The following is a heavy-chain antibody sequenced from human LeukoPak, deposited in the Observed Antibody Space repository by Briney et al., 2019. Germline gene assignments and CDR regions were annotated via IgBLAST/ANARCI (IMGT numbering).Heavy chain of an antibody. V-gene: IGHV1-69*05. CDR1: GYSFTSYW. Sequence: KISCKGSGYSFTSYWIGWVRQAPGQGLEWMGGIIPIFGTANYAQRFQGRVTITTDESTSTAYMELSSLRSEDTAVYYCARTHYDILTGYDYWGQGTLVTVSS. D-gene: IGHD3-9*01. CDR2: IIPIFGTA. CDR3: ARTHYDILTGYDY. J-gene: IGHJ4*02.